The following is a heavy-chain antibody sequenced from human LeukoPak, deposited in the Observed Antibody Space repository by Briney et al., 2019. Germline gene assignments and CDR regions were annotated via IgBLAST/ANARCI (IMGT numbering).Heavy chain of an antibody. D-gene: IGHD5-18*01. CDR3: AKDRLRYSYGTCGDY. J-gene: IGHJ4*02. CDR2: ISYDGSNK. Sequence: PGGSLRLSCAASGFTFSSYAMHWVRQAPGKGLEWVAVISYDGSNKYYADSVKGRFTISRDNSKNTLYLQMNSLRAEDTAVYYCAKDRLRYSYGTCGDYWGQGTLVTVSS. V-gene: IGHV3-30*04. CDR1: GFTFSSYA.